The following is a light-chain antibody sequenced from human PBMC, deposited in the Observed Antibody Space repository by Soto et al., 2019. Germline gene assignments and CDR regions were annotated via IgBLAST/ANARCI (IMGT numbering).Light chain of an antibody. CDR2: DVS. J-gene: IGLJ2*01. CDR1: SSDIGDYNY. Sequence: QSVPTQPASVSGSPGQSIAISCTGSSSDIGDYNYVSWYQQHPGKAPKLMIYDVSNRPSGVSNRFSGSMSGNTASLTISGLQPEDEADYYCSSYTGSSTVVFGGGTKLTVL. V-gene: IGLV2-14*01. CDR3: SSYTGSSTVV.